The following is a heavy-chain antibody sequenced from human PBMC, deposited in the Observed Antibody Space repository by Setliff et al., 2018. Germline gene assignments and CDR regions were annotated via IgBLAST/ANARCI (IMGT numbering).Heavy chain of an antibody. Sequence: LSLTCSVSGGSISSSYWSWIRQAPGRGLEWVSYITRSGDAMYYTDSVKGRFTISRDNAKNSVYLQMNSLRADDTAVYYCVPQGPGYGNGWWTNWFDPWGQGTLVTVSS. CDR1: GGSISSSY. J-gene: IGHJ5*02. CDR2: ITRSGDAM. D-gene: IGHD6-19*01. CDR3: VPQGPGYGNGWWTNWFDP. V-gene: IGHV3-11*01.